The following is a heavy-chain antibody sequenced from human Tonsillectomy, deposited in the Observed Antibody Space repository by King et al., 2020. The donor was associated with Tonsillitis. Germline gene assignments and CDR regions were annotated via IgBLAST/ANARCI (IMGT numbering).Heavy chain of an antibody. D-gene: IGHD3-9*01. CDR2: IYYSEST. CDR1: GGSISSYY. Sequence: QLQESGPGLVKPSETLSLTCTVSGGSISSYYWSWIRQPPGKGLEWIGYIYYSESTKYNPSLKSRVTISVDTSKKQFYLKLSSVTAADTAVYYCARESQILRYFDPSSWYFDLWGRGTLVTVSS. V-gene: IGHV4-59*01. J-gene: IGHJ2*01. CDR3: ARESQILRYFDPSSWYFDL.